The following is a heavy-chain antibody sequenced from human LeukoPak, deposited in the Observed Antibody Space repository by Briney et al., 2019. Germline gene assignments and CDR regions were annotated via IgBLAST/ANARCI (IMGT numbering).Heavy chain of an antibody. D-gene: IGHD2-2*01. CDR1: GYTFTGYY. CDR2: INPNSGNT. Sequence: ASVKVSCKASGYTFTGYYMHWVRQAPGQGLEWMGWINPNSGNTGYAQKFQGRVTMTRNTSISTAYMELSSLRSEDTAVYYCARGLVVPAAMAFGYWGQGTLVTVSS. CDR3: ARGLVVPAAMAFGY. J-gene: IGHJ4*02. V-gene: IGHV1-8*02.